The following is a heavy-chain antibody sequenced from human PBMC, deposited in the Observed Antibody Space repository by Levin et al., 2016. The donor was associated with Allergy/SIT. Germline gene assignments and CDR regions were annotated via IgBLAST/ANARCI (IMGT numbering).Heavy chain of an antibody. D-gene: IGHD1-7*01. J-gene: IGHJ4*02. Sequence: VRQAPGKGLEWVAVISYDGSNKYYADSVKGRFTISRDNSKNTLYLQMNSLRAEDTAVYYCARDIQSNWNYFYFDYWGQGTLVTVSS. CDR2: ISYDGSNK. CDR3: ARDIQSNWNYFYFDY. V-gene: IGHV3-30*04.